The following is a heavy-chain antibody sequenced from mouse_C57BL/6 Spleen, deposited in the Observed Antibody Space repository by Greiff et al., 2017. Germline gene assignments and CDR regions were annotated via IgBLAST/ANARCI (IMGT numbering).Heavy chain of an antibody. CDR3: ARGSSAYAMDY. Sequence: QVQLQQSGAELVKPGASVKISCKASGYAFSSYWMNWVKQRPGKGLEWIGQIYPGDGDTNYNGKFKGKATLTADKSFSTAYMQLSSLTSEDSAVYFCARGSSAYAMDYWGQGTSVTVSS. D-gene: IGHD3-2*02. CDR1: GYAFSSYW. V-gene: IGHV1-80*01. J-gene: IGHJ4*01. CDR2: IYPGDGDT.